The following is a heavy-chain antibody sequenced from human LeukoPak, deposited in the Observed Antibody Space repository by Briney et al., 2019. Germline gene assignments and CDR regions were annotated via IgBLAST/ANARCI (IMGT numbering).Heavy chain of an antibody. CDR2: ISSSSSYI. V-gene: IGHV3-21*01. D-gene: IGHD2-2*01. CDR3: ARGRIVVVPAAINWFDP. Sequence: GGSLRLSCAASGFTFSSYSMNWVRQAPGKGLEWVSSISSSSSYIYYADSVKGRFNISRDNAKNSLYLQMNSLRAEDTAVYYCARGRIVVVPAAINWFDPWGQGTLVTVSS. CDR1: GFTFSSYS. J-gene: IGHJ5*02.